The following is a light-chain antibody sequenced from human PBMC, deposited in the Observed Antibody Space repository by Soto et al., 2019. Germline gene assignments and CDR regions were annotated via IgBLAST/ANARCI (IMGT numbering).Light chain of an antibody. CDR1: QSVLYSSNNKNY. CDR2: WAS. J-gene: IGKJ1*01. CDR3: QQYYSTPLT. Sequence: DIVMTQSPDSLAVSLGERATINCKSSQSVLYSSNNKNYLAWYQQKPGQPPKLLIYWASTRESGVPDRFSGSGSGTDFTLTISSLQAEDVAVYYCQQYYSTPLTFGLVTKVEIK. V-gene: IGKV4-1*01.